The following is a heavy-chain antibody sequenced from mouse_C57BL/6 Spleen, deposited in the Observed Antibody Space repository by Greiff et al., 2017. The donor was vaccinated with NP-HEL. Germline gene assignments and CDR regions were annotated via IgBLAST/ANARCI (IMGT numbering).Heavy chain of an antibody. CDR2: ISSGSSTI. CDR1: GFTFSDYG. D-gene: IGHD1-1*01. J-gene: IGHJ3*01. V-gene: IGHV5-17*01. Sequence: EVQRVESGGGLVKPGGSLKLSCAASGFTFSDYGMHWVRQAPEKGLEWVAYISSGSSTIYYADTVKGRFTISRDNAKNTLFLQMTSLRSEETAMYYCARGYYGSSLAYWGQGTLVTVSA. CDR3: ARGYYGSSLAY.